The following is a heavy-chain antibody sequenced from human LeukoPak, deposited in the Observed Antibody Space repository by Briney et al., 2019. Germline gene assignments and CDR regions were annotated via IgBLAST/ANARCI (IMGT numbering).Heavy chain of an antibody. CDR2: IRYDGSNK. V-gene: IGHV3-30*02. Sequence: GGSLRLSCAASGFTFSTYGMHWVRQAPGKGLEWVAFIRYDGSNKYYADSVKGRFTISRDNSKNTLYLQMNSLRAEDTAVYYCARDGDEYSYGYGDAFDIWGQGTMVTVSS. CDR1: GFTFSTYG. CDR3: ARDGDEYSYGYGDAFDI. J-gene: IGHJ3*02. D-gene: IGHD5-18*01.